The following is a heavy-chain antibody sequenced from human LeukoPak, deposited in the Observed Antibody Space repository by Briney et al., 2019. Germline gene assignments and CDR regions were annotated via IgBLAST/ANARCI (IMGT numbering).Heavy chain of an antibody. J-gene: IGHJ4*02. D-gene: IGHD3-10*01. V-gene: IGHV3-30-3*01. Sequence: GRSLRLSCAASVHTFSSYAMHGVRQAPGKGLEWVAVISYDGSNKYYADSVKGRFTISRDNSKNTLYLQMNSLRAEDTAVYYCARSRTVLWFGELSDYWGQGTLVTVSS. CDR2: ISYDGSNK. CDR1: VHTFSSYA. CDR3: ARSRTVLWFGELSDY.